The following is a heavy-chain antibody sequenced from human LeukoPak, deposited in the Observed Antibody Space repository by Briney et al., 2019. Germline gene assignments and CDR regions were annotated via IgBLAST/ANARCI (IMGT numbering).Heavy chain of an antibody. Sequence: PSETLSLTCTVSGGSISSGSYYWSWIRQPAGKGLEWIGRIYSSGSTNYNPSLKSRVTISLDTSKNQFSLKLSSVTAADTAVYYCARVGTEVGATREFDYWGQGTLVTVSS. J-gene: IGHJ4*02. CDR3: ARVGTEVGATREFDY. D-gene: IGHD1-26*01. V-gene: IGHV4-61*02. CDR2: IYSSGST. CDR1: GGSISSGSYY.